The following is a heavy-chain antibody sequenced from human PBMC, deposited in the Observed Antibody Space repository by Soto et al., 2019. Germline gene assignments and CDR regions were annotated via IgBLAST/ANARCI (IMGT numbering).Heavy chain of an antibody. D-gene: IGHD5-12*01. V-gene: IGHV1-18*01. J-gene: IGHJ5*02. CDR2: ISTYSGDT. CDR1: GYTFFTYD. CDR3: ARHHGPTTSENWFDP. Sequence: ASVKVSCKASGYTFFTYDISWVRQAPGQGLEWMGWISTYSGDTKYAQKFQGRVTMTTDTSTTTAYLELRSLRSDDTAVYYCARHHGPTTSENWFDPWGQGTLVTVSP.